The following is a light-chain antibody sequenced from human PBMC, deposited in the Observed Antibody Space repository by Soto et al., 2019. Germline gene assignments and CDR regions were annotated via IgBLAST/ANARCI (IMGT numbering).Light chain of an antibody. CDR1: QSLVHSNGNTY. CDR3: MQGTHYPPWT. J-gene: IGKJ1*01. Sequence: DVVMTQSPLSLSVTLGQPASISCRSSQSLVHSNGNTYLHWFQQRPGPPPRRLISRVSNRDSGVPDRFSGSGSGTDFTLKISRVEAEDVGVYYCMQGTHYPPWTFGQGTKVEIK. CDR2: RVS. V-gene: IGKV2-30*02.